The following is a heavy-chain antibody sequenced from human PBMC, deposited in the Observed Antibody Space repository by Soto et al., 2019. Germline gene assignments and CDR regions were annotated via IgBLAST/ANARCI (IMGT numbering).Heavy chain of an antibody. V-gene: IGHV1-18*01. Sequence: QVQLVQSGAEVKKPGASVKVSCKASGYTFTSYGISWVRQAPGQGLEWMGCISAYNGNTNYAQKLQGRVTMTTDTSTSTAYMELRSLRSDDTAVYYCARDLFGGNSGIWFDPWGQGTLVTVSS. J-gene: IGHJ5*02. CDR2: ISAYNGNT. CDR1: GYTFTSYG. D-gene: IGHD2-21*02. CDR3: ARDLFGGNSGIWFDP.